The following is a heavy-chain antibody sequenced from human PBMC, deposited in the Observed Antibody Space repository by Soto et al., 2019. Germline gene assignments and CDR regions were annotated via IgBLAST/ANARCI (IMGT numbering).Heavy chain of an antibody. V-gene: IGHV3-7*01. CDR3: ARDMRTPIYYYYYYYMDV. D-gene: IGHD3-9*01. Sequence: LRLSCAASGFTFSSYWMSWVRQAPGKGLEWVANIKQDGSEKYYVDSVKGRFTISRDNAKNSLYLQMNSLRAEDTAVYYCARDMRTPIYYYYYYYMDVWGKGTTVTVSS. CDR1: GFTFSSYW. CDR2: IKQDGSEK. J-gene: IGHJ6*03.